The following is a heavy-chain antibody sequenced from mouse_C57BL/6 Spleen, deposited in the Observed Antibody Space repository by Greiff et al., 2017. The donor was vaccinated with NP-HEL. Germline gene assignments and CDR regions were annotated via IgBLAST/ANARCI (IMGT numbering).Heavy chain of an antibody. J-gene: IGHJ3*01. CDR1: GYSITSGYY. V-gene: IGHV3-6*01. D-gene: IGHD1-1*01. CDR3: ARGGTTVVAPAY. Sequence: DVQLQESGPGLVKPSQSLSLTCSVTGYSITSGYYWNWIRQFPGNKLEWMGYISYDGSNNYNPSLKNRISITRDTSKNQFFLKLNSVTTEDTATYYCARGGTTVVAPAYWGQGTLVTVSA. CDR2: ISYDGSN.